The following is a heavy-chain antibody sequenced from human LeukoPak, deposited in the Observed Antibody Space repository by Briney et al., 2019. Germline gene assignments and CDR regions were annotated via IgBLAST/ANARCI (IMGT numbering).Heavy chain of an antibody. V-gene: IGHV3-23*01. D-gene: IGHD2/OR15-2a*01. CDR1: GFTFSSYA. CDR2: ISGSGGST. J-gene: IGHJ5*02. CDR3: VRDHQPEVPTSDNSPSA. Sequence: PGGSLRLSCAASGFTFSSYAMSWVRQAPGKGLEWVSAISGSGGSTYYADSVKGRFTISRDNSKNTLYLQMNSLRAEDTAVYYCVRDHQPEVPTSDNSPSAWGQGTLVTVSS.